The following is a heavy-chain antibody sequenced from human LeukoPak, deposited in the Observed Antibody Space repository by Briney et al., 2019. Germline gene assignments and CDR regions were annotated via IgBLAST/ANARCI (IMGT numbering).Heavy chain of an antibody. Sequence: GGSLRLSCAASGFTFSSYWMHWVRQVPGKGLVWVARINPGGSSITYADSLKGRFTISRDNAKNTLYLQMDSLRADDTGVYYCARSNQPDDYWGQGTLVTVSS. CDR1: GFTFSSYW. CDR3: ARSNQPDDY. J-gene: IGHJ4*02. V-gene: IGHV3-74*01. D-gene: IGHD2-2*01. CDR2: INPGGSSI.